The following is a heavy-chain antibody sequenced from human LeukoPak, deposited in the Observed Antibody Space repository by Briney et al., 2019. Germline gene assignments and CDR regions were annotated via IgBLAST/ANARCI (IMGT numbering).Heavy chain of an antibody. CDR2: INPNSGGT. CDR1: GYTFTGYY. D-gene: IGHD6-19*01. CDR3: ARVRETAVAGRGGAFDL. V-gene: IGHV1-2*02. Sequence: ASVKVSCKASGYTFTGYYMHWVRQAPGQGLEWMGWINPNSGGTNYAQKFQGRVTMTRDTSISTAYMELSRLRSDDTAVYYCARVRETAVAGRGGAFDLWGQGTVVTVSS. J-gene: IGHJ3*01.